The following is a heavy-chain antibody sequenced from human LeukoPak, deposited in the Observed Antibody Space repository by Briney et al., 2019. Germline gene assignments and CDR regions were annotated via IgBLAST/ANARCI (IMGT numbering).Heavy chain of an antibody. J-gene: IGHJ6*02. CDR1: CNCFASYW. CDR3: ARPGDGMETTGYYYGLDV. D-gene: IGHD1-7*01. V-gene: IGHV5-51*01. Sequence: GASLKISCKACCNCFASYWIGGVRQAPGKGLGWMGIIYPGDSDTRYSPYFKGQVAVSADKSISTAYLQWSSLKASDTAMYYCARPGDGMETTGYYYGLDVWGQGTTVTVSS. CDR2: IYPGDSDT.